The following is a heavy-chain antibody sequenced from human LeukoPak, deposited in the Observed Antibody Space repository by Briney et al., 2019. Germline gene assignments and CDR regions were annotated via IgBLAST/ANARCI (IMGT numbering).Heavy chain of an antibody. CDR3: ARGVGALYYFDY. V-gene: IGHV4-34*01. CDR2: INHSGST. Sequence: SETLSLTCAVYGGSFSGYYWSWIRQPPGKGLEWIGEINHSGSTNYNPSLKSRVTISVGTSKNQFSLKLSSVTAADTAVYYCARGVGALYYFDYWGQGTLVTVSS. D-gene: IGHD3-16*01. CDR1: GGSFSGYY. J-gene: IGHJ4*02.